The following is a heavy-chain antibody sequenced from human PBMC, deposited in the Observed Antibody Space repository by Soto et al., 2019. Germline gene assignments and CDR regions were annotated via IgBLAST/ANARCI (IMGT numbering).Heavy chain of an antibody. J-gene: IGHJ4*02. CDR1: GGTFSSYA. CDR3: ARAPLYSSSWGDAVDY. V-gene: IGHV1-69*01. Sequence: QVQLVQSGAEVKKPGSSVKVSCKASGGTFSSYAISWVRQAPGQGLEWMVGIIPIFCTANYAQKVQGRVTITADESTSTAYMELSSLRSEDTAVYYCARAPLYSSSWGDAVDYWGQGPLVTVSS. D-gene: IGHD6-13*01. CDR2: IIPIFCTA.